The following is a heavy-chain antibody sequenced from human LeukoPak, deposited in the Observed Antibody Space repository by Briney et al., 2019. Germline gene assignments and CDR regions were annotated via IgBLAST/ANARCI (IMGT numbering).Heavy chain of an antibody. Sequence: GSLRLSCAASGFTFSSYAMSWVRQPPGKGLEWIGEINHSGSTNYNPSLKSRVTISVDTSKNQFSLKLSSVTAADTAVYYCASSDSYDSSGSDYWGQGTLVTVSS. CDR1: GFTFSSYA. J-gene: IGHJ4*02. CDR3: ASSDSYDSSGSDY. V-gene: IGHV4-34*01. CDR2: INHSGST. D-gene: IGHD3-22*01.